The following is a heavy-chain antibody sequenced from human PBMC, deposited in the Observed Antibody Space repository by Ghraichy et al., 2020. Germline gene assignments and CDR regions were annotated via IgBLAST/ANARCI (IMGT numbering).Heavy chain of an antibody. Sequence: SETLSLTCAVYGGSFSGYYWSWIRQPPGKGLEWIGEINHSGSTNYNPSLKSRVTISIDTSKNKFSLKLSCVTAADTAVYYCARGYSSSGAYYYYGMDVWGQGTTVTVS. CDR3: ARGYSSSGAYYYYGMDV. V-gene: IGHV4-34*01. CDR1: GGSFSGYY. CDR2: INHSGST. D-gene: IGHD6-6*01. J-gene: IGHJ6*02.